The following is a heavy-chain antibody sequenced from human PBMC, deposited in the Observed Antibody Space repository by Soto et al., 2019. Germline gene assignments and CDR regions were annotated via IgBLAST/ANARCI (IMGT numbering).Heavy chain of an antibody. CDR3: ARLWTTVANDP. Sequence: PSETLSLTCTVAGGSISSYYLSWIRQPPGKGLEWIGYIYYSGSTNYNPSLKSRVTISIDTSKNQFSLKLSSVTAADTAVYYCARLWTTVANDPWGQGTLVTVSS. V-gene: IGHV4-59*08. J-gene: IGHJ5*02. CDR2: IYYSGST. CDR1: GGSISSYY. D-gene: IGHD4-17*01.